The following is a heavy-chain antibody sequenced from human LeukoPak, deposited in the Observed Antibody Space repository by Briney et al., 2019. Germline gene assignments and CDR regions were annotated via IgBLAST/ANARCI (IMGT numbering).Heavy chain of an antibody. V-gene: IGHV3-21*01. D-gene: IGHD3-10*01. CDR2: ISSSSSYI. CDR3: ARGGTTMVRGKALDY. CDR1: GFTFSSYS. J-gene: IGHJ4*02. Sequence: PGGSLRLSCAASGFTFSSYSMNWVRQAPGKGLEWVSSISSSSSYIYYADSVKGRFTISRDNAKNSLYLQMNSLRAEDTAVYYCARGGTTMVRGKALDYWGQGTLVTVSS.